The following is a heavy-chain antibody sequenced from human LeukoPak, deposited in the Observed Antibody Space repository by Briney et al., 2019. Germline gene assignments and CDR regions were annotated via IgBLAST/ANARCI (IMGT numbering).Heavy chain of an antibody. CDR3: ARVSRIAAAGTKNYYFDY. D-gene: IGHD6-13*01. CDR1: GGSISSYY. CDR2: IYYSGST. V-gene: IGHV4-59*01. Sequence: SETLSLTCTVSGGSISSYYWSWIRQPPGKGLEWIGYIYYSGSTNYNPSLKSRVTISVDTSKNQFSLKLSSVTAADTAVYYCARVSRIAAAGTKNYYFDYWGQGTLVTVSS. J-gene: IGHJ4*02.